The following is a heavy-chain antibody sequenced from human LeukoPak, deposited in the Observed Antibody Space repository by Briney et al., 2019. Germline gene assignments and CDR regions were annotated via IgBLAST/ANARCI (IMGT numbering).Heavy chain of an antibody. CDR1: GYTFAGYY. Sequence: ASVKVSCKASGYTFAGYYMHWVRQAPGQGLEWMGWINPNSGGTNYAQKFQGRVTMTRDTSISTAYMELSRLRSDDTAVYYCARDVYCSGGSCYPQWFDPWGQGTLVTVSS. J-gene: IGHJ5*02. V-gene: IGHV1-2*02. CDR2: INPNSGGT. CDR3: ARDVYCSGGSCYPQWFDP. D-gene: IGHD2-15*01.